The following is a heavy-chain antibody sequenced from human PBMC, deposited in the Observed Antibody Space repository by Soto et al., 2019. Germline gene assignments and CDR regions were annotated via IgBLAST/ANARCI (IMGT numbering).Heavy chain of an antibody. Sequence: TSETLSLTCTVSGGSISSGGYYWSWIRQHPGKGLEWIGYIYYSGSTYYNPSLKSRVTISVDTSKNQFSLKLSSVTAADTAVYYCARDNAGSGYDFDIWGHGTMVTVSS. D-gene: IGHD2-8*01. CDR1: GGSISSGGYY. J-gene: IGHJ3*02. CDR3: ARDNAGSGYDFDI. V-gene: IGHV4-31*03. CDR2: IYYSGST.